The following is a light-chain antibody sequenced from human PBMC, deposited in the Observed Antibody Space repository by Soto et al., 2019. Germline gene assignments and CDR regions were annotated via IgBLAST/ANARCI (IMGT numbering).Light chain of an antibody. CDR3: QQYGSSLPWT. V-gene: IGKV3-20*01. CDR2: DTS. CDR1: QGIGDT. J-gene: IGKJ1*01. Sequence: EVVMTQSPATLSVSPGEGVTLSCRASQGIGDTLAWYQHKPGQTPRLLIYDTSTRATGVPARFSGSGSGTDITLTISRLEPEDFAVFYCQQYGSSLPWTFGQGTKVDIK.